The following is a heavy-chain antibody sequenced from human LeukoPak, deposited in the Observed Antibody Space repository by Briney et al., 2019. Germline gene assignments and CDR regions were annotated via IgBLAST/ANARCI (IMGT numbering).Heavy chain of an antibody. Sequence: GGSLRLSCAASGFPFGGNRITWFARAPGKGRKWASSISSSSSYIYYADSVKGRFTISRDNAKNSLYLQMNSLRAEDTALYYCAKGAGYSSSWADYWGQGTLVTVSS. D-gene: IGHD6-13*01. CDR3: AKGAGYSSSWADY. J-gene: IGHJ4*02. CDR1: GFPFGGNR. CDR2: ISSSSSYI. V-gene: IGHV3-21*04.